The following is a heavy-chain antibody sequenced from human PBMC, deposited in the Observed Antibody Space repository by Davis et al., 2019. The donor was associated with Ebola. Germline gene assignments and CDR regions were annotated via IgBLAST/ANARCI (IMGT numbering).Heavy chain of an antibody. CDR3: ARGTTVIYYYYYGMDV. Sequence: SETLSLTCTVSGGSISSSSYYWGWIRQPPGKGLEWIGEINHSGSTNYNPSLKSRVTISVDTSKSQFSLKLSSVTAADTAVYYCARGTTVIYYYYYGMDVWGQGATVTVSS. CDR1: GGSISSSSYY. V-gene: IGHV4-39*07. J-gene: IGHJ6*02. CDR2: INHSGST. D-gene: IGHD4-17*01.